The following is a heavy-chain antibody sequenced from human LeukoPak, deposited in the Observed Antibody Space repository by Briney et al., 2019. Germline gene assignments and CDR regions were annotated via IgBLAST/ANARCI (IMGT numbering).Heavy chain of an antibody. CDR1: GGSISSGDYY. CDR2: IYYSGST. CDR3: ARLMPGYTVRGVRLYYYSMDV. D-gene: IGHD3-10*01. Sequence: PSEALSLTCTVSGGSISSGDYYRSWIRQPPGKGLEWIGYIYYSGSTYYNPSLKSRVTISVDTSKNQFSLKLSSVTAADTAVYYCARLMPGYTVRGVRLYYYSMDVWGQGTTVTVSS. J-gene: IGHJ6*02. V-gene: IGHV4-30-4*01.